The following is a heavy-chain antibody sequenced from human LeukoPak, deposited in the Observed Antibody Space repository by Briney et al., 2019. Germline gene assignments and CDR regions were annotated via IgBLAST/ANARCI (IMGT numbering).Heavy chain of an antibody. J-gene: IGHJ4*02. CDR3: ARPSRDGYRYTFDY. Sequence: SETLSLTCTVSGGSIGSYYWGWIRQPPGKGLEWIGYIYNSGSTNYSPSPKSRVSISVDTPKNQFSLKLRSVTAADTAVYYCARPSRDGYRYTFDYWGQGILVTVSS. CDR2: IYNSGST. V-gene: IGHV4-59*01. CDR1: GGSIGSYY. D-gene: IGHD5-24*01.